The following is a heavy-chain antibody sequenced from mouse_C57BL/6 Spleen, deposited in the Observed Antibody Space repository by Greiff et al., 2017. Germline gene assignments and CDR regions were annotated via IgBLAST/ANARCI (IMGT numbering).Heavy chain of an antibody. J-gene: IGHJ4*01. CDR1: GYSITSGYY. CDR3: ATDGYYGYYAMDY. Sequence: VQLQESGPGLVKPSQSLSLTCSVTGYSITSGYYWNWIRQFPGNKLEWMGYISYDGSNNYNPSLKNLIAITRDTSKNQFFLTLNSVTTEYTATYYCATDGYYGYYAMDYWGQGTSVTVSS. V-gene: IGHV3-6*01. D-gene: IGHD2-3*01. CDR2: ISYDGSN.